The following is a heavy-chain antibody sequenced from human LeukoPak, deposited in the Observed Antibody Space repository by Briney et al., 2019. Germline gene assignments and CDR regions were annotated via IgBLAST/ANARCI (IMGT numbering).Heavy chain of an antibody. J-gene: IGHJ5*02. V-gene: IGHV1-3*01. Sequence: EASVKVSCKASGYTFTSYAMHWVRQAPGQRLEWMGWINAGNGNTKYSQKFQGRVTITRDTSASTAYMELSSLRSEDTAVYYCALSMVLNWFDPWGQGTLVTVSS. CDR2: INAGNGNT. CDR3: ALSMVLNWFDP. CDR1: GYTFTSYA. D-gene: IGHD3-10*01.